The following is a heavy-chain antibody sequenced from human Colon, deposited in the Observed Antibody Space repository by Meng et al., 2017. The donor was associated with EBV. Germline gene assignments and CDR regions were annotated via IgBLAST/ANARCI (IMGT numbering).Heavy chain of an antibody. J-gene: IGHJ4*02. D-gene: IGHD3-3*02. Sequence: LAESGPVLVKPSETLSPTCTISGGSITSTSSSRGWVRQPPGKGLEWIGSIYYRGSTNYNPSLKSRISMSVDMSKNQFSLKVNSVTAADTAIYYCVISSHNWGQGTLVTVSS. CDR1: GGSITSTSSS. V-gene: IGHV4-39*07. CDR3: VISSHN. CDR2: IYYRGST.